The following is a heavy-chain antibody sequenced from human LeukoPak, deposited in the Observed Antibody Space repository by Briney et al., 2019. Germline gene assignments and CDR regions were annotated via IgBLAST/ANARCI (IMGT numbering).Heavy chain of an antibody. J-gene: IGHJ6*03. V-gene: IGHV3-21*01. CDR3: AKVAEVGATGYYYYMDV. CDR1: GFTFSGYS. CDR2: ISRSSSYI. D-gene: IGHD1-26*01. Sequence: GGSLRLSCAASGFTFSGYSMNWVRQAPGKGLEWVSSISRSSSYIYYADSVKGRVTISRDNAKNSLYLQMNSLRADDTAVYYCAKVAEVGATGYYYYMDVWGKGTTVTISS.